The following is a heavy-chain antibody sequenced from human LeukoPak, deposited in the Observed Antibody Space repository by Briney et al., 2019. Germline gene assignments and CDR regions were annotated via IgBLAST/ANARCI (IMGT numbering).Heavy chain of an antibody. V-gene: IGHV4-61*02. CDR2: IYTYGST. CDR3: ARIPTLAAAGTMDY. J-gene: IGHJ4*02. Sequence: PSQTLSLTCTVSGGSISSGTYYWSWIRQPAEKGLEWIGRIYTYGSTDYNPSLKGRVTMLLDTSKNQFSLKLSSVTAADTAVYYCARIPTLAAAGTMDYWGQGTLVTVSS. CDR1: GGSISSGTYY. D-gene: IGHD6-13*01.